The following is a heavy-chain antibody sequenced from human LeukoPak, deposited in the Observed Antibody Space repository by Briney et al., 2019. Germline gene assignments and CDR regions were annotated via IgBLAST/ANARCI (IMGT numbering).Heavy chain of an antibody. J-gene: IGHJ4*02. Sequence: GASVKVSCKASGYTFTSYGISWVRQAPGQGLEWMGRINPNSGGTNYAQKFQGRVTMTRDTSISTAYMELSRLRSDDTAVYYCARPDYSSSWYSFDYWGQGTLVTVSS. CDR2: INPNSGGT. CDR1: GYTFTSYG. D-gene: IGHD6-13*01. V-gene: IGHV1-2*06. CDR3: ARPDYSSSWYSFDY.